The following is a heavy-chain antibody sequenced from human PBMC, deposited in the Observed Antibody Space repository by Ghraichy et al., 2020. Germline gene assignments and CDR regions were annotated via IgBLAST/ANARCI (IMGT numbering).Heavy chain of an antibody. J-gene: IGHJ4*02. CDR2: TYYRSKWYN. V-gene: IGHV6-1*01. CDR3: ARDAYDSSGYPTRNFDY. Sequence: SETLSLTCAISGDSVSSNSAAWNWIRQSPSRGLEWLGRTYYRSKWYNDYAVSVKSRITINPDTSKNQFSLQLNSVTPEDTAVYYCARDAYDSSGYPTRNFDYWGQGTLVTVSS. CDR1: GDSVSSNSAA. D-gene: IGHD3-22*01.